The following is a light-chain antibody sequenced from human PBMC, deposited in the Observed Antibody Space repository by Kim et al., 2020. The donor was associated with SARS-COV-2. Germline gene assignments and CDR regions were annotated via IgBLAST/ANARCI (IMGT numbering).Light chain of an antibody. CDR3: QTWGTGMGV. V-gene: IGLV4-69*01. CDR2: LNSDGSH. CDR1: SGHSNYA. Sequence: ASVKLTCTLSSGHSNYAIAWHQQQPEKGPRYLMKLNSDGSHYKGDGIPDRFSGSSSGAERYLTISSLQSEDEADYYCQTWGTGMGVFGGGTQLTV. J-gene: IGLJ7*01.